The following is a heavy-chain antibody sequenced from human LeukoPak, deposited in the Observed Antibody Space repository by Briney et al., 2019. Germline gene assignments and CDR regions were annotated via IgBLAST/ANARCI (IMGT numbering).Heavy chain of an antibody. CDR1: GYTFTGYY. D-gene: IGHD2-2*01. Sequence: GASVKASCKASGYTFTGYYMHWVRQAPGQGLEWMGWINPNSGGTNYAQKFQGRVTMTRDTSISTAHMELSRLRSDDTAVYYCAEEKLGYCSSTSCYAFGWFNPWGQGTLVTVSS. CDR2: INPNSGGT. J-gene: IGHJ5*02. CDR3: AEEKLGYCSSTSCYAFGWFNP. V-gene: IGHV1-2*02.